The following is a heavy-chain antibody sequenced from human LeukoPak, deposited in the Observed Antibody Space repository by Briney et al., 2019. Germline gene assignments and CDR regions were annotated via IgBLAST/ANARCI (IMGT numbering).Heavy chain of an antibody. CDR1: GFTSSNAW. D-gene: IGHD4-17*01. CDR2: IKSKTDGGTT. Sequence: GGSLRLSCAASGFTSSNAWMSWVRQAPGKGLEWVGRIKSKTDGGTTDYAAPVKGRFTISRDDSKNTLYLQMNSLKTEDTAVYYCTTDQYGDYWGYWGQGTLVTVSS. V-gene: IGHV3-15*01. CDR3: TTDQYGDYWGY. J-gene: IGHJ4*02.